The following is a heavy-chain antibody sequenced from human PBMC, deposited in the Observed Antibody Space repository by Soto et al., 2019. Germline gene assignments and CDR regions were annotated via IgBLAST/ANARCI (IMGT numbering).Heavy chain of an antibody. Sequence: QMQVVQSGAEVKKPGASVKVSCKTSGYTFTNYHVHWVRQAPGQGLEWMGAINPNGGSTTYAQHLQGRVTMTSDSSTSTVYMEMGSLRSDDSAVYYCALPKNTLGWYNFWGQGTLVTVS. D-gene: IGHD6-19*01. CDR3: ALPKNTLGWYNF. J-gene: IGHJ4*02. CDR1: GYTFTNYH. CDR2: INPNGGST. V-gene: IGHV1-46*01.